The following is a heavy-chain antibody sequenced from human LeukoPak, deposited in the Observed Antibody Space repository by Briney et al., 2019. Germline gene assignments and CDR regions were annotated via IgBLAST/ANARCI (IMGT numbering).Heavy chain of an antibody. CDR3: ARETGGYAFDI. Sequence: SETLSLTCTVSGGSISSYYWSWIRQPAGKGLEWIGRIYTSGSTNCNPALKRRVTMSVDTSKNHFSLKLSSVTAADTAVYYCARETGGYAFDIWGQGTMVTVSS. CDR2: IYTSGST. D-gene: IGHD7-27*01. V-gene: IGHV4-4*07. J-gene: IGHJ3*02. CDR1: GGSISSYY.